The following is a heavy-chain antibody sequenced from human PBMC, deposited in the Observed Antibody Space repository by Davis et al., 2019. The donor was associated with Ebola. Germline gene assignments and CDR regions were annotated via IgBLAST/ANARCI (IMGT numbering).Heavy chain of an antibody. CDR2: YGTSADT. CDR3: ANDLGYCVDGSCYSYHYAMAV. Sequence: PGGSLRLSCSASGFISSTYVMSSVRQAPGSGPEWVSTYGTSADTYYADSVKGRFTISRDNSKNTVFLQMNSLRPEDTATYYCANDLGYCVDGSCYSYHYAMAVWGQGAAVTVSS. D-gene: IGHD2-15*01. V-gene: IGHV3-23*01. CDR1: GFISSTYV. J-gene: IGHJ6*02.